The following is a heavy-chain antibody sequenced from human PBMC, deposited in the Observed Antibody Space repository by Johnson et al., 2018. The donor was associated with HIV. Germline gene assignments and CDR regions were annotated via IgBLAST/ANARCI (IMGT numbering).Heavy chain of an antibody. V-gene: IGHV3-33*06. CDR1: GFTLSTYG. J-gene: IGHJ3*02. CDR3: AKCI. CDR2: IWYDGSEK. Sequence: QVQLVESGGGVVQPGRSLRLSCAASGFTLSTYGMHWVRQAPGKGLEWVAVIWYDGSEKYYADSVKGRFTISRDISKNTLYLQMNSLRAEDTAAYYCAKCIWGQGTMVTVSS.